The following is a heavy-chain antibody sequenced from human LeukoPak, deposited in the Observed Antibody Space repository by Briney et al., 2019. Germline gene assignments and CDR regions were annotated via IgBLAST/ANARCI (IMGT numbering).Heavy chain of an antibody. CDR2: ISGSGGRK. J-gene: IGHJ4*02. Sequence: GGSLRLSCAASGFTFSIYAMSWVRQAPGKGLEWVSAISGSGGRKHYADSVKGRFTISRDNSKNTLYLQMNSLRAEDTAVYYCARDKDSSSWYYFDYWGQGTLVTVSS. D-gene: IGHD6-13*01. CDR3: ARDKDSSSWYYFDY. CDR1: GFTFSIYA. V-gene: IGHV3-23*01.